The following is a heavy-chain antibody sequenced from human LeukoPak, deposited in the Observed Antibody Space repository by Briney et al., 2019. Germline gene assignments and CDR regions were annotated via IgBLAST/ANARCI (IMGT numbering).Heavy chain of an antibody. CDR3: ARAMKQFRDDAFDI. J-gene: IGHJ3*02. V-gene: IGHV4-59*01. CDR1: GGSISSYY. CDR2: IYYSVST. Sequence: SETLSLTCTVSGGSISSYYWSWIRQPPGKGLEWIGYIYYSVSTNYNPSLKTRVTISVDTSKNQFSLKLSSVTAADTAVYYCARAMKQFRDDAFDIWGQGTMVTVSS. D-gene: IGHD3-10*01.